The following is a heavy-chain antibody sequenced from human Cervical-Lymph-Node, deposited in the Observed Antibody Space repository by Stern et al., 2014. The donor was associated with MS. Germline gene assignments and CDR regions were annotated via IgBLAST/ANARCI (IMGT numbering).Heavy chain of an antibody. Sequence: VQLEESGPGLVKPSGTLSLTCAVSGGSISSSNWWSWVRQSPGKGLEWIGESDHSGSTIYNPSLKSRVTVSVDKSKNRFSLNLRSVTAADTAVYFCARFPASRPHVFDSWGQGTLVTVSS. CDR2: SDHSGST. D-gene: IGHD6-13*01. CDR3: ARFPASRPHVFDS. V-gene: IGHV4-4*02. J-gene: IGHJ4*02. CDR1: GGSISSSNW.